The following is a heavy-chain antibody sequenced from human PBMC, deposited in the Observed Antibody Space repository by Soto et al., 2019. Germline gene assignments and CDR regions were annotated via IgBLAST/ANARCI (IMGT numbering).Heavy chain of an antibody. J-gene: IGHJ4*02. CDR3: ARHDYDRLTFDY. V-gene: IGHV4-39*01. CDR2: IYYSGST. CDR1: GGSISSSSYY. Sequence: SETLSLTCTVSGGSISSSSYYWGWIRQPPGKGLEWIGSIYYSGSTYYNPSLKSRVTISVDTSKNQFSLKLSSVTAADTAVYYCARHDYDRLTFDYWGQGTLVTVSS. D-gene: IGHD4-17*01.